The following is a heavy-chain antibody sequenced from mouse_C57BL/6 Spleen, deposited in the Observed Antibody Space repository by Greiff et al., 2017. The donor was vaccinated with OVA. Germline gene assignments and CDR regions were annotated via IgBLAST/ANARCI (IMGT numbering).Heavy chain of an antibody. V-gene: IGHV1-82*01. CDR1: GYAFSSSW. CDR2: IYPGDGDT. Sequence: LVEPGASVKISCKASGYAFSSSWMNWVKQRPGKGLEWIGRIYPGDGDTNYNGKFKGKATLTADKSSSTAYMQLSSLTSEDSAVYFCARRDDYDGVFDYWGQGTTLTVSS. D-gene: IGHD2-4*01. J-gene: IGHJ2*01. CDR3: ARRDDYDGVFDY.